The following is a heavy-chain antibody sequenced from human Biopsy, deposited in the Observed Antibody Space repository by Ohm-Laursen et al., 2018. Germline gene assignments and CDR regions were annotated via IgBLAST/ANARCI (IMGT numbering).Heavy chain of an antibody. CDR1: GYTIINNG. CDR3: ARVVSLCGGDCYSLDS. D-gene: IGHD2-21*02. CDR2: ISPKNGNT. J-gene: IGHJ5*01. V-gene: IGHV1-18*01. Sequence: SVKVSCKSSGYTIINNGIGWARQAPGQGLEWMGWISPKNGNTYFTQHFQDRITMTTDTSTTTAYMELKSLRSDDTAVYYCARVVSLCGGDCYSLDSWGRGTLVTVSS.